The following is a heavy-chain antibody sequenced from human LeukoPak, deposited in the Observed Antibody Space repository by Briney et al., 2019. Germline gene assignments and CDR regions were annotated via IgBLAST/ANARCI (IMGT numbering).Heavy chain of an antibody. V-gene: IGHV3-74*01. Sequence: GGSLRLSCAASGFTFSSYWMHWVRQAPGKGLVWVSRINSDGSGTSYADSVKGRFTISRDNAKNTLYLQMNSLRAEDTAVYYCAKLARAYYFDYWGQGTLVTVSS. J-gene: IGHJ4*02. CDR1: GFTFSSYW. CDR2: INSDGSGT. D-gene: IGHD1-26*01. CDR3: AKLARAYYFDY.